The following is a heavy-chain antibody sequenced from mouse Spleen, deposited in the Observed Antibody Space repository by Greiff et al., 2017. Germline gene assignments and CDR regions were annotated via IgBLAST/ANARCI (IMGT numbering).Heavy chain of an antibody. J-gene: IGHJ4*01. D-gene: IGHD2-2*01. Sequence: EVQLVESGGGLVKPGGSLKLSCAASGFTFSSYGMSWVRQTPEKRLEWVATISGGGSYTYYPDSVKGRFTISRDNAKNNLYLQMSSLRSEDTALYYCARQGWLRQTDYWGQGTSVTVSS. CDR2: ISGGGSYT. CDR3: ARQGWLRQTDY. CDR1: GFTFSSYG. V-gene: IGHV5-9-2*01.